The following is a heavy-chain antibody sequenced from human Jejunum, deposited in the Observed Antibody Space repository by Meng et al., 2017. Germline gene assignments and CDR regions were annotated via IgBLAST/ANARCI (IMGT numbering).Heavy chain of an antibody. D-gene: IGHD4-17*01. CDR2: ISPDGTRA. J-gene: IGHJ4*02. CDR3: ATGGAYYFDY. CDR1: GFTFSSCA. Sequence: QGQLVESGGGVVQPGRSLRLACADSGFTFSSCAMHWVRQAPGEGLECVAVISPDGTRAYYADSVNGRFTISRDNSKNTFYLQMNSLRSDDTAVYYCATGGAYYFDYWGQGALVTVSS. V-gene: IGHV3-30-3*01.